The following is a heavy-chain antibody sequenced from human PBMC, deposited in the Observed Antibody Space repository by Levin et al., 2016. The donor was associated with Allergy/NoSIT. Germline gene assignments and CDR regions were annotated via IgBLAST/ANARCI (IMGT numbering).Heavy chain of an antibody. CDR2: IKADGSDI. J-gene: IGHJ4*02. V-gene: IGHV3-7*03. CDR3: AKDRYSGLFWGCFDS. Sequence: GESLKISCAASGFAFSTSWMSWVRQASGKGLEWVANIKADGSDIRYVDSVKGRFTISRDNAKSSLFLQMIGLRAEDTAVYYCAKDRYSGLFWGCFDSWGQGTLVTVSS. D-gene: IGHD5-12*01. CDR1: GFAFSTSW.